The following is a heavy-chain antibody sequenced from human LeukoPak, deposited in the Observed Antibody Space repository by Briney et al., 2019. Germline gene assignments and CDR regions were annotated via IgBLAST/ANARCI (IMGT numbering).Heavy chain of an antibody. Sequence: ASVKVSCKASGYTFTSYAMHWVRQAPGQRLEWMGWINAGNGNTKYSQKFQGRVTITRDTSASTAYMELSSLRSEDTAVYYCARVGDFGWELLEHAFDIWGQGTMVTVSS. CDR2: INAGNGNT. J-gene: IGHJ3*02. CDR3: ARVGDFGWELLEHAFDI. V-gene: IGHV1-3*01. CDR1: GYTFTSYA. D-gene: IGHD1-26*01.